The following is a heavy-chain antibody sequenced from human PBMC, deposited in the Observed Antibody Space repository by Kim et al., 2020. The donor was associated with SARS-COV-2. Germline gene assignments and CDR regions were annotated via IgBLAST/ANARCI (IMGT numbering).Heavy chain of an antibody. Sequence: GGSLRLSCAASGFTFGNFAMSWVRQAPGKGLEWVSGISGGGGTTYGAAVKGRFTSSRDNPKNTLYLQMNSLRAEDTAVYFCTKEGRVTSNDAFHIWGQGTVVTVSS. D-gene: IGHD3-10*01. CDR1: GFTFGNFA. CDR3: TKEGRVTSNDAFHI. V-gene: IGHV3-23*01. J-gene: IGHJ3*02. CDR2: ISGGGGTT.